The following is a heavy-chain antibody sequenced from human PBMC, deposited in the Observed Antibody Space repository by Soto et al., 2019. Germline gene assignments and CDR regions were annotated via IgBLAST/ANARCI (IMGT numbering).Heavy chain of an antibody. Sequence: XXTLSLPCAVSGDSISSRNWWNWVRQPPGKGLEWIGQISHVGNSNYNPSLQSRLTISVDKSKNQFSLELRSVTHADTAVYYCARGGDILTGYRFDYWGQGTLVTVSS. CDR1: GDSISSRNW. CDR2: ISHVGNS. J-gene: IGHJ4*02. V-gene: IGHV4-4*02. D-gene: IGHD3-9*01. CDR3: ARGGDILTGYRFDY.